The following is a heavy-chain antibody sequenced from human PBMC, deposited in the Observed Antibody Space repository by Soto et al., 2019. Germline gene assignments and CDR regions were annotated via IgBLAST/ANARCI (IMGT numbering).Heavy chain of an antibody. CDR2: ISGSGGST. J-gene: IGHJ5*02. V-gene: IGHV3-23*01. CDR1: GFTFSSYA. D-gene: IGHD6-13*01. Sequence: PGWSLRLSCAASGFTFSSYAMSWVRQAPGKGLEWVSAISGSGGSTYYADSVKGRFTISRDNSKNTLYLQMNSLRAEDTAVYYCAKGEHRSSWYPGGANWFDPWGQGTLVTVSS. CDR3: AKGEHRSSWYPGGANWFDP.